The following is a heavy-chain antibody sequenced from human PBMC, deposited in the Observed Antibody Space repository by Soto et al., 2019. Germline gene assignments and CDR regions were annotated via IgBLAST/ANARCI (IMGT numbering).Heavy chain of an antibody. D-gene: IGHD3-22*01. Sequence: SVKVSCKASGDTFSSYAISWVRQAPGQGLEWMGGIIPIFGTANYAQKFQGRVTITADKSTSTAYMELSSLRSEDTAVYYCARDLYYYDSSGYYLWYFDLWGRGTLVTVSS. CDR3: ARDLYYYDSSGYYLWYFDL. V-gene: IGHV1-69*06. CDR1: GDTFSSYA. CDR2: IIPIFGTA. J-gene: IGHJ2*01.